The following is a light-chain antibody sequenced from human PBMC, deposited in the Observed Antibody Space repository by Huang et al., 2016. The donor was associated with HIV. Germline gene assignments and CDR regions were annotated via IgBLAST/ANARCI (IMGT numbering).Light chain of an antibody. CDR1: QGVSNN. Sequence: EIVMTQSPATLSVSPGERATLSCRASQGVSNNVGWYQQKPGQTPRLLIHGASTRATGIPAKFSGRGSGTDFTLTITSLQPEDSAVYYWQHYNNWPPWTFGPGTQVEI. CDR3: QHYNNWPPWT. V-gene: IGKV3D-15*01. CDR2: GAS. J-gene: IGKJ1*01.